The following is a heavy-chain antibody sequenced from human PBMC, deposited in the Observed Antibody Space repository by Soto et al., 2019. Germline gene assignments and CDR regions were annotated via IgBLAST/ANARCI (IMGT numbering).Heavy chain of an antibody. CDR3: ARRARGSGAFDY. V-gene: IGHV4-59*01. CDR1: GGSISSYY. Sequence: SETLSLTCTVSGGSISSYYWSWIRQPPGKGLEWIGYIYYSGSTNYNPSLKSRVTISVDTSKNQFSLKLSSVTAADTAVYYCARRARGSGAFDYWGQGTLVTVSS. J-gene: IGHJ4*02. D-gene: IGHD3-10*01. CDR2: IYYSGST.